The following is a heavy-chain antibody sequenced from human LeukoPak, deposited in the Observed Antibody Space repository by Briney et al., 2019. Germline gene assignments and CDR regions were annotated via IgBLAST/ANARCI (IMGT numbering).Heavy chain of an antibody. D-gene: IGHD6-19*01. J-gene: IGHJ4*02. CDR3: AKRSGDSSGWYALGY. CDR1: GFTFSSYG. V-gene: IGHV3-33*06. CDR2: IWYDGSNK. Sequence: GGSLRLSCAASGFTFSSYGMHWVRQAPGKGLEWVAVIWYDGSNKYYADSVKGRFTISRDNSKNTLYLQMNSLRAEDTAVYYCAKRSGDSSGWYALGYWGQGTLVTVSS.